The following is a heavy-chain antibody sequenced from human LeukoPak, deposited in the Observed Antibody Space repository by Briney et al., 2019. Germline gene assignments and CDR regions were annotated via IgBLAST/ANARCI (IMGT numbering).Heavy chain of an antibody. CDR2: IYYSGST. V-gene: IGHV4-31*03. CDR3: ARGGAVNGFDV. CDR1: GGSISSGGYY. Sequence: SETLSLTCTVSGGSISSGGYYWSWIRQHPGKGLEWIGYIYYSGSTYYNPSLKSRVTISVDTSKNQFSLKLGSVTAADTAVYYCARGGAVNGFDVWGQGTRVTVSS. J-gene: IGHJ3*01. D-gene: IGHD6-19*01.